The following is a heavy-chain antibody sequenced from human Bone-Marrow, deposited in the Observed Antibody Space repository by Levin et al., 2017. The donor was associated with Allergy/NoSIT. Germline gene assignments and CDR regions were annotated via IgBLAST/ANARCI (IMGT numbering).Heavy chain of an antibody. J-gene: IGHJ3*02. CDR1: GFTFSNAW. CDR2: IKSKTDGGTT. V-gene: IGHV3-15*01. D-gene: IGHD3-10*01. CDR3: TTDQSRRDPLAFDI. Sequence: GGSLRLSCAASGFTFSNAWMSWVRQAPGKGLEWVGRIKSKTDGGTTDYAAPVKGRFTISRDDSKNTLYLQMNSLKTEDTAVYYCTTDQSRRDPLAFDIWGQGTMVTVSS.